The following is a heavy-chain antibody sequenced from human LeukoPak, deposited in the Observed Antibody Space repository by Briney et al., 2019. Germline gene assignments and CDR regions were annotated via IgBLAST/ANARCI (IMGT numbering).Heavy chain of an antibody. CDR1: GFTFSSYS. J-gene: IGHJ6*02. Sequence: GGSLRLSCAASGFTFSSYSMNWVRQATGKGLEWVSAIGTAGDTYYPGSVKGRFTISRENAKNSLYLQMNSLRAGDTAVYYCVRDFYDSEGYYYYGMDVWGQGTTVTVSS. CDR2: IGTAGDT. D-gene: IGHD3-22*01. CDR3: VRDFYDSEGYYYYGMDV. V-gene: IGHV3-13*01.